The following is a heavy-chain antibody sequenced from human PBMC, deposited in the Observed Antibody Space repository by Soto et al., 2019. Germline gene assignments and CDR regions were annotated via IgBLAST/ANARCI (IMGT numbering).Heavy chain of an antibody. CDR1: EFTFSNYG. D-gene: IGHD3-10*01. J-gene: IGHJ6*02. CDR3: ARDDEYSGNGMDV. V-gene: IGHV3-33*01. CDR2: ILNDGSNR. Sequence: QVQLVESGGGVVQPGRSLRLSCAASEFTFSNYGMHWVRQAPGKGLEWVAVILNDGSNRYHADSVKDRFTISRDNSKNTLYLQMNRLRDEDTAVYYCARDDEYSGNGMDVWGQGTTVTVS.